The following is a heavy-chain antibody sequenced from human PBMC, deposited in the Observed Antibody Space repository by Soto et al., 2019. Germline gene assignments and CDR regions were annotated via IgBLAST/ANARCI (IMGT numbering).Heavy chain of an antibody. D-gene: IGHD6-6*01. V-gene: IGHV3-33*01. Sequence: GGSLRLSCAASGFTFSSYGMHWVRQAPGKGLEWVAVIWYDGSNKYYADSVKGRFTISRDNSKNTLYLQMNSLRAEDTAVYYCAREVSWGGSSSFGMDVWGQGTTVTVSS. CDR3: AREVSWGGSSSFGMDV. CDR1: GFTFSSYG. CDR2: IWYDGSNK. J-gene: IGHJ6*02.